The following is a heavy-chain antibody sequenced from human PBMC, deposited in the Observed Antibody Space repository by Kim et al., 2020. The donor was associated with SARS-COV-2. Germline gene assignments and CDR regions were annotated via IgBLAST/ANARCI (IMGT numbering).Heavy chain of an antibody. Sequence: GESLKISCNASGYTFTSYWIGWVRQMPGKRLESMGIIFPGDSDTRYSPSIQGQVTIPVDKSINTAFLQWNSLEATDTAMYYCGRRNYGSGSYSFDYWGQG. D-gene: IGHD3-10*01. CDR3: GRRNYGSGSYSFDY. V-gene: IGHV5-51*01. CDR2: IFPGDSDT. J-gene: IGHJ4*02. CDR1: GYTFTSYW.